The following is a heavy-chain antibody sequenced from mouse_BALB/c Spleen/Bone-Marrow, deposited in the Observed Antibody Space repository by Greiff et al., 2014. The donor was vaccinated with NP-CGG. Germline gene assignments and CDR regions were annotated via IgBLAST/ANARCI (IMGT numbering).Heavy chain of an antibody. J-gene: IGHJ4*01. CDR3: TRWGTTVVAYYAMDY. Sequence: VHLVESGAELVKPGASVKMSCKASGYTSTSYWMHWVKQRPGQGLEWIGVIDPSDSYTSYNQKFKGKATLTVDTSSSTAYMQLSSLTSEDSAVYYCTRWGTTVVAYYAMDYWGQGTSVTVSS. CDR1: GYTSTSYW. V-gene: IGHV1S127*01. D-gene: IGHD1-1*01. CDR2: IDPSDSYT.